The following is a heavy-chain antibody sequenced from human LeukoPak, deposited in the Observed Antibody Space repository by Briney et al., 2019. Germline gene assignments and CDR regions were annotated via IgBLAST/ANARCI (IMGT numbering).Heavy chain of an antibody. J-gene: IGHJ4*02. Sequence: PGGSLRLSCTVSRFTVSSNSMSWVRQAPGKGLEWVPFIYSDNTHYSDSVKGRFTISRDNSKNTLYLQMNSLRAEDTAVYYCARRAGAYSHPYDYWGQGTLVTVSS. CDR2: IYSDNT. D-gene: IGHD4/OR15-4a*01. CDR1: RFTVSSNS. V-gene: IGHV3-53*01. CDR3: ARRAGAYSHPYDY.